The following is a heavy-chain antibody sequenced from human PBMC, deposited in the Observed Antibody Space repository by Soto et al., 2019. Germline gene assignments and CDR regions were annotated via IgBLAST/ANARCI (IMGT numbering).Heavy chain of an antibody. CDR1: GYGFTNYW. CDR2: VYPDDSDT. D-gene: IGHD2-2*01. J-gene: IGHJ4*02. V-gene: IGHV5-51*01. Sequence: GESLKISCKGSGYGFTNYWLAWVRQVPGKGLEWMGIVYPDDSDTKYGPSFKGQVTISVDKSITTAYLQWSSLKASDTAMYFCASSVVVPSTMNYFDYWGQGTLVTVSS. CDR3: ASSVVVPSTMNYFDY.